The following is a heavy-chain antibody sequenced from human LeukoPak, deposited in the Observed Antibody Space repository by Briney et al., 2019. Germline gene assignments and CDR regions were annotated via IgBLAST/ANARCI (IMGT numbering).Heavy chain of an antibody. V-gene: IGHV3-23*01. D-gene: IGHD3-3*01. CDR1: GFTFSSYA. CDR2: ISGSGGST. J-gene: IGHJ4*02. Sequence: GGSLRLSCAASGFTFSSYAMSCVRQAPGKGLEWVSAISGSGGSTYYADSVKGRFTISRDNSKNTLYLQMNSLRAEDTAVYYCAKASDFWSGLIDYWGQGTLVTVSS. CDR3: AKASDFWSGLIDY.